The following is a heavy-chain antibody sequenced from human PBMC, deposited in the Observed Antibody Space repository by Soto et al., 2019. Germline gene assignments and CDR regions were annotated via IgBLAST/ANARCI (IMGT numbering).Heavy chain of an antibody. CDR1: GFNFSLYA. CDR2: ITRVGGNT. J-gene: IGHJ4*02. Sequence: EVQLLESGGGLIQPGGSLRLSCVASGFNFSLYAMNWVRQAPGKGVEWVSTITRVGGNTYYADSVQGRFTMSRDNSVNTLYLQMNSLRVDDTAVYYCAKDKPLTSWGYYFDVWGQGTLVTVSS. CDR3: AKDKPLTSWGYYFDV. V-gene: IGHV3-23*01. D-gene: IGHD3-16*01.